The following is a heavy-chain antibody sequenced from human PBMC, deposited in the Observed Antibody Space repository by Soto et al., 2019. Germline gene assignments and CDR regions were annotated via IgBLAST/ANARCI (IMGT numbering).Heavy chain of an antibody. CDR3: AKDWVYSNYADALDI. V-gene: IGHV3-23*01. CDR1: GFTFSSYA. J-gene: IGHJ3*02. CDR2: ISGSGGST. Sequence: GGSLRLSCAASGFTFSSYAMSWVRQAPGKGLEWVSAISGSGGSTYYADSVKGRFTISRDNSKNTLYLQMNSLRAEDTAVYYGAKDWVYSNYADALDIWGQGTMVTVSS. D-gene: IGHD4-4*01.